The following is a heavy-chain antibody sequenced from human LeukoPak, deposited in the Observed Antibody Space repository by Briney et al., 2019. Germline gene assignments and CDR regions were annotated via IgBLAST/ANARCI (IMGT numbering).Heavy chain of an antibody. D-gene: IGHD5-12*01. Sequence: SVKVSCKASGGTWSSYAISWVRQRPGQGLEWKGGIIPIFGTANYAQTFQGRVTITADESTSTAYMELSSLRSEDTAVYYWARGGHSGYDSPFDYWGQGTLVTVSS. CDR1: GGTWSSYA. CDR2: IIPIFGTA. J-gene: IGHJ4*02. V-gene: IGHV1-69*13. CDR3: ARGGHSGYDSPFDY.